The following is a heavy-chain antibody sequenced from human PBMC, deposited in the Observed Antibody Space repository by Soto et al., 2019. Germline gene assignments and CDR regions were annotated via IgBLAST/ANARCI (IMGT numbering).Heavy chain of an antibody. Sequence: EVQLLESGGGLVQPGGSLRLCCAASEFTLNNHAMSWVRQAPGKGLEWVSTISGTGEITYYADSVKGRFTVSRDKSKNTLFLQMNSLRVEDTAVYYCATSQYLQLLLTDWGQGTLVNVSS. CDR1: EFTLNNHA. CDR2: ISGTGEIT. J-gene: IGHJ4*02. V-gene: IGHV3-23*01. D-gene: IGHD3-16*01. CDR3: ATSQYLQLLLTD.